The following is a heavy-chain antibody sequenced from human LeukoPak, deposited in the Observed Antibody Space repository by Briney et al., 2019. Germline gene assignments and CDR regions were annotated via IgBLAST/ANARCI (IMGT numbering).Heavy chain of an antibody. D-gene: IGHD4-17*01. CDR3: ARALDDYGDYVGAFDI. CDR2: INHSGST. J-gene: IGHJ3*02. CDR1: GGSFSGYY. Sequence: SETLSLTCAVYGGSFSGYYWSWIRQPPGKGLEWIGEINHSGSTNYNPSLKSRVTISVDTSKNQFSLKLSSVTAADTAVYYCARALDDYGDYVGAFDIWGQGTMVIVSS. V-gene: IGHV4-34*01.